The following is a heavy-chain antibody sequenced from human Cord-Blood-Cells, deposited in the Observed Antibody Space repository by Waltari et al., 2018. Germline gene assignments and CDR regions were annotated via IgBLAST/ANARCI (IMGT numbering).Heavy chain of an antibody. J-gene: IGHJ6*02. CDR3: ARGDYSNYYYGMDV. Sequence: QVQLVQSGAEVKKPGSSVKVSCKASGGTFSSYAISWLRPAPGQGLEWMGGIIPIFGTANYAQKFQGRVTITADESTSTAYMELSSLRSEDTAVYYCARGDYSNYYYGMDVWGQGTTVTVSS. CDR1: GGTFSSYA. CDR2: IIPIFGTA. D-gene: IGHD4-4*01. V-gene: IGHV1-69*01.